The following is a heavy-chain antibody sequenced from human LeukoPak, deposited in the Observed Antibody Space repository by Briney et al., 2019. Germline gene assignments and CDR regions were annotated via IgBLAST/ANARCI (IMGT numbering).Heavy chain of an antibody. CDR2: IRYDGTYK. CDR1: GFTFSSYG. CDR3: VKDGGISSPYYFDY. D-gene: IGHD6-25*01. J-gene: IGHJ4*02. Sequence: SGGSLRLSCAASGFTFSSYGMHWVRQAPGKGLEWVTFIRYDGTYKYYADSVRGRFTISRDNSENTLYLQMNSLRPEDTAVYYCVKDGGISSPYYFDYWGQGTLVTVSS. V-gene: IGHV3-30*02.